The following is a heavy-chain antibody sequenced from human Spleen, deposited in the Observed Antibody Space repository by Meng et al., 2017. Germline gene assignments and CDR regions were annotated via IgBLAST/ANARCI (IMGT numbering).Heavy chain of an antibody. D-gene: IGHD7-27*01. V-gene: IGHV4-34*01. J-gene: IGHJ5*02. CDR2: INHSGST. CDR1: GGSFSGYY. CDR3: ARPGGELGIHNWFDP. Sequence: QVQPQQWGAGLWKPSETLSLTCAVYGGSFSGYYWSWIRQPPGKGLEWIGEINHSGSTNYNPSLKSRVTISVDTSKNQFSLKLSSVTAADTAVYYCARPGGELGIHNWFDPWGQGTLVTVSS.